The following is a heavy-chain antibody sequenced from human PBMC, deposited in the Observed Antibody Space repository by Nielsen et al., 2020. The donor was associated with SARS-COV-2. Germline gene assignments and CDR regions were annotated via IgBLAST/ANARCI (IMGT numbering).Heavy chain of an antibody. CDR1: GYTFTGYY. Sequence: ASVKASCKASGYTFTGYYMHWVRQAPGQGLEWMGIINPSGGSTSYAQKFQGRVTMTRDTSTSTVYMELSSLRSEDTAVYYCARDYGKAAAYHYYYYGMDVWGQGTTVTVSS. J-gene: IGHJ6*02. V-gene: IGHV1-46*01. CDR2: INPSGGST. D-gene: IGHD6-13*01. CDR3: ARDYGKAAAYHYYYYGMDV.